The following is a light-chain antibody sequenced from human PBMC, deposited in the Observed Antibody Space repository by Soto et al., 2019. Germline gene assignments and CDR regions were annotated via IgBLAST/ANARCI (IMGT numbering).Light chain of an antibody. Sequence: QSVLTQPPSASGTPGQRVTISCSGSSSNIGSNTVNWYQQLPGTAPKLLIYSNNQRPSGVPDRVSGSKSGTSASLAISGLQSEDEADYYCAAWDDSLSGYLVFGGGTKLTVL. J-gene: IGLJ2*01. CDR1: SSNIGSNT. CDR3: AAWDDSLSGYLV. CDR2: SNN. V-gene: IGLV1-44*01.